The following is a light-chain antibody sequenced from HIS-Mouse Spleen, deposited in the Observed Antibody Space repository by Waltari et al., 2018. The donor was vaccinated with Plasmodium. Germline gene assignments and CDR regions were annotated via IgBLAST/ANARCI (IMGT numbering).Light chain of an antibody. V-gene: IGLV3-10*01. CDR2: EDS. Sequence: SYELTQQPSVSVSPGQTARITCSGDALPKQSAYWYQQKSGQAPVLVSYEDSKRPSGIPERFSGSSSGTMATLTISGAQVEDEADYYCYSTDSSGNHRVFGGGTKLTVL. CDR3: YSTDSSGNHRV. J-gene: IGLJ3*02. CDR1: ALPKQS.